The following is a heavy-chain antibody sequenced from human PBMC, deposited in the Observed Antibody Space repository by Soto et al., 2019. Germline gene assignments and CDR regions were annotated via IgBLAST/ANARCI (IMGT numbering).Heavy chain of an antibody. CDR2: INHSGST. V-gene: IGHV4-34*01. CDR1: GGSFSGYY. CDR3: ARFSGSYNDRYFDY. D-gene: IGHD1-26*01. J-gene: IGHJ4*02. Sequence: SETLSLTCAVYGGSFSGYYWSRIRQPPGKGLEWIGEINHSGSTNYNPSLKSRVTISVDTSKNQFSLKLSSVTAADTAVYYCARFSGSYNDRYFDYWGQGTLVTVSS.